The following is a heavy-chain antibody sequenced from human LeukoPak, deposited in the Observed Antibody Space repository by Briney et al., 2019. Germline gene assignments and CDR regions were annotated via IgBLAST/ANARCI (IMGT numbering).Heavy chain of an antibody. CDR2: IYYSGST. Sequence: SETLSLTCTVSGGSISSSSYYWGWIRQPPGKGLEWIGSIYYSGSTYYNPSLKSRVTISVDTSKNQFSLKLSSVTAADTAVYYCARRVAAAGTTWFDPWGQGTLVTVSS. J-gene: IGHJ5*02. CDR3: ARRVAAAGTTWFDP. D-gene: IGHD6-13*01. CDR1: GGSISSSSYY. V-gene: IGHV4-39*01.